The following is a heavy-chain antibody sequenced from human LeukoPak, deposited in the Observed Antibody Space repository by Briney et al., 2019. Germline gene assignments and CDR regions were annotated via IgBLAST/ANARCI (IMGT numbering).Heavy chain of an antibody. D-gene: IGHD6-13*01. Sequence: ASVKVSCKASGCTFTSYDINWMRQATGQGLEWMGWMNPNSGNTGYAQKFQGRVTMTRNTSIGTAYMELSSLRSEDTAVYYCARRSSSWSRFNWFDPWGQGTLVTVSS. CDR2: MNPNSGNT. V-gene: IGHV1-8*01. J-gene: IGHJ5*02. CDR1: GCTFTSYD. CDR3: ARRSSSWSRFNWFDP.